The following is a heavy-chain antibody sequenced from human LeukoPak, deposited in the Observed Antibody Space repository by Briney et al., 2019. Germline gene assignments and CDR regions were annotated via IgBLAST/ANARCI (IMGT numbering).Heavy chain of an antibody. CDR2: ISSSSSTI. J-gene: IGHJ4*02. CDR1: GFTFSSYS. Sequence: HPGGSLRLSCAASGFTFSSYSMNWVRQAPGKGLEWVSYISSSSSTIYYADSVKGRFTISRDNAKNSLYLQMNSLKTEDTAVYYCAKDSESYGSGSYFIYYFDYWGQGTLVTVSS. V-gene: IGHV3-48*01. D-gene: IGHD3-10*01. CDR3: AKDSESYGSGSYFIYYFDY.